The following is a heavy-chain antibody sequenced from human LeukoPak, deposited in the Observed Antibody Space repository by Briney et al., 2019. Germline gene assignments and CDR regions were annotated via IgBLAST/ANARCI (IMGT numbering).Heavy chain of an antibody. CDR3: ARGYSSGWGQIDY. V-gene: IGHV3-11*01. CDR2: ISGSGHDI. CDR1: GFTFSDSY. D-gene: IGHD6-19*01. J-gene: IGHJ4*02. Sequence: PGGSLRLSCAASGFTFSDSYMTWVRQAPGKGVEWVAYISGSGHDINYSDSVKGRFTISRDNAKNSLYLQMNSLRAEDTALYYCARGYSSGWGQIDYWGQGTLVTVSS.